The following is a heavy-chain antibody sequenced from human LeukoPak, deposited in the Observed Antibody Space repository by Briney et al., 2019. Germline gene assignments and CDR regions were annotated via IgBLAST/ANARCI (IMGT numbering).Heavy chain of an antibody. V-gene: IGHV1-18*01. Sequence: ASVKVSCKASGYTFTSYGISWVRQAPGQGLEWMGWISAYNGNTNYAQKLQGRVTMTTDTSTSTAYMELRSLRSDDTAVYYCARSPRPVVPAAPTMYYFDYWGQGTLVTVSS. J-gene: IGHJ4*02. CDR2: ISAYNGNT. CDR1: GYTFTSYG. CDR3: ARSPRPVVPAAPTMYYFDY. D-gene: IGHD2-2*01.